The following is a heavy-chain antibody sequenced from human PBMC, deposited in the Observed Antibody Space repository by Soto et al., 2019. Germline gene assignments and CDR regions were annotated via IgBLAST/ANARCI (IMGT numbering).Heavy chain of an antibody. CDR2: FDPEDGET. V-gene: IGHV1-24*01. Sequence: ASVKVSCKVSGYTLTELSMHWVRQAPGKGLEWMGGFDPEDGETIYAQKFQGRVTMTEDTSTDAAYMELSSLRSEDTAVYYCATLHLYYDSSGYHNWFGPWGQGTLVTVSS. CDR1: GYTLTELS. J-gene: IGHJ5*02. CDR3: ATLHLYYDSSGYHNWFGP. D-gene: IGHD3-22*01.